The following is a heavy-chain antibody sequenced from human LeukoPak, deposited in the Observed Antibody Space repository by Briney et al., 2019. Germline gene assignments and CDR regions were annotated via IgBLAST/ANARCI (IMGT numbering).Heavy chain of an antibody. CDR3: ARSTYYDFWSGPPQSGGLWFDP. Sequence: PSETLSLTCTVSGGSISSYDWSWIRQPPGKGLEWIGYIYYSGSTNYNPSLKSRVTISVDTSKNQFSLKLSSVTAADTAVYYCARSTYYDFWSGPPQSGGLWFDPWGQGTLVTVSS. J-gene: IGHJ5*02. D-gene: IGHD3-3*01. CDR2: IYYSGST. CDR1: GGSISSYD. V-gene: IGHV4-59*01.